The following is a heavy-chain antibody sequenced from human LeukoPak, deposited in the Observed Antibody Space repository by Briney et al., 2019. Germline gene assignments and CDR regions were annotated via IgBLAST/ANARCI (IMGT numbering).Heavy chain of an antibody. D-gene: IGHD6-13*01. Sequence: PGGSLRLSCAASGFTFSSYWMHWVRQAPGKGLVWVSRINSDGSSTSYADSVKGRFTISRDNAKNTLYLQMNSLRAEDTAVYYCAMSDWQQRGDYWGQGTLVTVSS. J-gene: IGHJ4*02. CDR2: INSDGSST. V-gene: IGHV3-74*01. CDR3: AMSDWQQRGDY. CDR1: GFTFSSYW.